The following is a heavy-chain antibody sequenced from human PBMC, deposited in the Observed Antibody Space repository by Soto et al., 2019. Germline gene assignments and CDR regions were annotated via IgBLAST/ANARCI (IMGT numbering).Heavy chain of an antibody. V-gene: IGHV3-11*01. D-gene: IGHD3-22*01. CDR3: ARAPYYYDSSGYYSYYFDY. J-gene: IGHJ4*02. Sequence: GGSLRLSCAASGFTFSYYYMSWIRQAPGKGLEWVSYISSSGSTIYYADSVKGRFTISRDNAKNSLYLQMNSLRAEDTAVYYCARAPYYYDSSGYYSYYFDYWGQGTLVTVSS. CDR1: GFTFSYYY. CDR2: ISSSGSTI.